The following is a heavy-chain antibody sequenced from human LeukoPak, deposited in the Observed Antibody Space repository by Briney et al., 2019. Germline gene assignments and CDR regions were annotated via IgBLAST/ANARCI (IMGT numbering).Heavy chain of an antibody. CDR3: ARHQGDFFDY. Sequence: SETLSLTCTVSGGSISSSSYYWGWIRQPPGKGLEWIGSIYYSGSTYYNPSLKSRVTISVDTSKNQFSLKLSSVTAADTAVYYSARHQGDFFDYWGQGTLVTVSS. CDR1: GGSISSSSYY. D-gene: IGHD2-21*01. V-gene: IGHV4-39*01. CDR2: IYYSGST. J-gene: IGHJ4*02.